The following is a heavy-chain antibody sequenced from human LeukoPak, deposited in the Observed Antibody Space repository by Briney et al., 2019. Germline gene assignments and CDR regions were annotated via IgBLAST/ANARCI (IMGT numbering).Heavy chain of an antibody. CDR2: INPSGGST. Sequence: GASVKVSCKASGYTFTSYYMHWVRQAPGQGLEWMGIINPSGGSTSYAQKFQGRVTMTRDTSTSTVYMELSSLRSEDTAVYYCARHLKDGYTDTADAFDIWGQGTMVTVSS. J-gene: IGHJ3*02. CDR1: GYTFTSYY. D-gene: IGHD5-24*01. CDR3: ARHLKDGYTDTADAFDI. V-gene: IGHV1-46*01.